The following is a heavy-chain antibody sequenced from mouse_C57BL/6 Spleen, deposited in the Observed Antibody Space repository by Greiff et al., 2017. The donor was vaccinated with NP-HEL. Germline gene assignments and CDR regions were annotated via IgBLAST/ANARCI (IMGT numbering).Heavy chain of an antibody. CDR2: ISSGGDYI. J-gene: IGHJ4*01. CDR1: GFTFSSYA. D-gene: IGHD1-3*01. Sequence: EVKVVESGEGLVKPGGSLKLSCAASGFTFSSYAMSWVRQTPEKRLEWVAYISSGGDYIYYADTVKGRCTFSRDNARNTLYLQMSSLKSEDTAMYYCTCDKVGYAMDYWGQGTSVTVSS. V-gene: IGHV5-9-1*02. CDR3: TCDKVGYAMDY.